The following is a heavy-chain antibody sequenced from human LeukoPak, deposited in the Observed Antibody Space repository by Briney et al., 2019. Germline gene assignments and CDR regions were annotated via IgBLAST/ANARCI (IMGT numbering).Heavy chain of an antibody. CDR1: GYSFTSYW. J-gene: IGHJ4*02. CDR3: TTNPEAAGRMDY. D-gene: IGHD6-13*01. Sequence: GESLKISCKGSGYSFTSYWIAWVRQMPGKGLEWMGVIYLGDSDTTYSPSFQGQVTISADKSISTAYLQWSSLKASDTAMYYCTTNPEAAGRMDYWGQGTLVTVSS. V-gene: IGHV5-51*01. CDR2: IYLGDSDT.